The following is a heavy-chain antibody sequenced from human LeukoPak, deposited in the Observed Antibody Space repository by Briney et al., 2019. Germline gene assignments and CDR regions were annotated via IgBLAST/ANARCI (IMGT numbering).Heavy chain of an antibody. J-gene: IGHJ6*02. CDR1: GFTLSNNY. V-gene: IGHV3-53*01. Sequence: GGSLRLSCAASGFTLSNNYMNWVRQAPGKGLEWVSVIHTTTITYYADSVKGRFTISRDNSKNTLYLQMNSLRAEDTAVYYCARPYDFGFDYYGMDVWGQGTTVTVSS. CDR2: IHTTTIT. CDR3: ARPYDFGFDYYGMDV. D-gene: IGHD3-3*01.